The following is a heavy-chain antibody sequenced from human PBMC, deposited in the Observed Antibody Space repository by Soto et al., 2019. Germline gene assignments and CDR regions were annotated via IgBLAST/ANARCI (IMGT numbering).Heavy chain of an antibody. CDR2: ISYDGSHK. CDR3: ARDRTLHYGYFVY. V-gene: IGHV3-30-3*01. Sequence: WGSLRLSCVASGFTFSNYAMHWVRPAPGKGLEWVAAISYDGSHKYYAESVKGRFTISRDNSKDTLYLQMNSLRTDDTAVFYCARDRTLHYGYFVYWGQGTLVTVSS. J-gene: IGHJ4*02. CDR1: GFTFSNYA. D-gene: IGHD4-17*01.